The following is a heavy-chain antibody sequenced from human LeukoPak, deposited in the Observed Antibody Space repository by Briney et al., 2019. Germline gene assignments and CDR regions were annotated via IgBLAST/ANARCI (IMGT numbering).Heavy chain of an antibody. CDR2: IKQDGSEK. V-gene: IGHV3-7*01. Sequence: GGSLGLFCAASGFTFSSYWMSWVRQAPGKGLEWVASIKQDGSEKYCVDSVKGRFTISRDNANNSLYLQMNSLRADDTAVYYCARDIGLRKAAPPGWFDPWGQGALVTVSS. CDR3: ARDIGLRKAAPPGWFDP. CDR1: GFTFSSYW. J-gene: IGHJ5*02. D-gene: IGHD6-6*01.